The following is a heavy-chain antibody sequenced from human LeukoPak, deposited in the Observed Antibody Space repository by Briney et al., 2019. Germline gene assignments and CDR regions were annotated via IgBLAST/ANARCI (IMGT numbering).Heavy chain of an antibody. Sequence: GGSLRLSCAASGFTFNNYGMRWVRQAPGKGLEWVSLITGGGETTYNVELVKGRFTVPRDNSKNTVYLQMKSLRAEDTALYYCAKDSSSTTRYYGMDVWGQGTTVTVSS. V-gene: IGHV3-23*01. J-gene: IGHJ6*02. CDR2: ITGGGETT. D-gene: IGHD6-6*01. CDR1: GFTFNNYG. CDR3: AKDSSSTTRYYGMDV.